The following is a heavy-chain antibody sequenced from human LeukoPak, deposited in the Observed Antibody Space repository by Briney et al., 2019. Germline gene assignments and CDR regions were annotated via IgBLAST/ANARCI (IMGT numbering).Heavy chain of an antibody. V-gene: IGHV4-39*01. J-gene: IGHJ4*02. CDR3: ARHYGP. CDR2: IYYSGST. D-gene: IGHD3-10*01. Sequence: SETQSLTCTVSGGSISNYYWNWIRQPPGKGLEWIGSIYYSGSTYYNPSLKSRVTISVDTSKNQFSLKLNSVTATDTAVYYCARHYGPWGRGTLVTVSS. CDR1: GGSISNYY.